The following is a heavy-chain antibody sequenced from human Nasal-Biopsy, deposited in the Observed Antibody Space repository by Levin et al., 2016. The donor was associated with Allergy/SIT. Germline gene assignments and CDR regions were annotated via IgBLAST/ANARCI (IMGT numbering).Heavy chain of an antibody. J-gene: IGHJ6*02. CDR3: ARDVGGVADYYHGMDV. CDR1: GHTFTSYY. V-gene: IGHV1-46*03. CDR2: INPDDDTT. D-gene: IGHD3-16*01. Sequence: ASVKVSCKASGHTFTSYYIHWVRQAPGQGLEWMGIINPDDDTTSYAQKFQGRLKMTRDMSTSTVDMELTNLRSEDTAVYFCARDVGGVADYYHGMDVWGQGSTVIVS.